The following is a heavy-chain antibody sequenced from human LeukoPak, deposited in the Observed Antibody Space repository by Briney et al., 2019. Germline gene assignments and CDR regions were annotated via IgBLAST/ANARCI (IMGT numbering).Heavy chain of an antibody. J-gene: IGHJ4*02. CDR1: GYTFTSYG. D-gene: IGHD3-10*01. Sequence: ASVKVSCKASGYTFTSYGISWVRQAPGQGLEWMGWISAYNGNTNYAQKLQGRVTMTTDTSTSTAYMGLRSLRSDDTAVYYCARIIVYGSGSYYNLPDYWGQGTLVTVSS. V-gene: IGHV1-18*01. CDR3: ARIIVYGSGSYYNLPDY. CDR2: ISAYNGNT.